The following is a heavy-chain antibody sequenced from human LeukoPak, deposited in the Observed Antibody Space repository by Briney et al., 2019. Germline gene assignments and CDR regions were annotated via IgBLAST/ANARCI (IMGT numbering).Heavy chain of an antibody. J-gene: IGHJ4*02. CDR2: INAGNGNT. V-gene: IGHV1-3*01. CDR1: GGAFSSYA. CDR3: ARDRLYYYGSGSYPNFDY. Sequence: ASVKVSCKASGGAFSSYAISWVRQAPGQRLEWMGWINAGNGNTKYSQKFQGRVTITRDTSASTAYMELGSLRSEDTAVYYCARDRLYYYGSGSYPNFDYWGQGTLVIVSS. D-gene: IGHD3-10*01.